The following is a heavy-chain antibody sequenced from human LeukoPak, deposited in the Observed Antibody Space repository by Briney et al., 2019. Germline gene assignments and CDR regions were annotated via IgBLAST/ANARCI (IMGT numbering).Heavy chain of an antibody. J-gene: IGHJ5*02. CDR3: AGDKETTGNGRPNWFDP. CDR2: IFQRGYS. CDR1: GYSISSGYY. D-gene: IGHD1-1*01. V-gene: IGHV4-38-2*01. Sequence: SETLSLTCAVSGYSISSGYYWGWIRQPPGKGLQWIGSIFQRGYSYYNPSLKSRVTIPVDTSRNQFSLKLSSVTAADTAVYYCAGDKETTGNGRPNWFDPWGQGTLVTVSS.